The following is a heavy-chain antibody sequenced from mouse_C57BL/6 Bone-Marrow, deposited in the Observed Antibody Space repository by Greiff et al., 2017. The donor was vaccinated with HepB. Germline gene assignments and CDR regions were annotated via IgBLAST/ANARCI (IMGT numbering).Heavy chain of an antibody. V-gene: IGHV1-42*01. Sequence: VQLKQSGPELVKPGASVQISCKASGYSFTGYYMNWVKQSPEKSLEWIGEINPSTGGTTYNQKFKAKATLTVDKSSSTAYMQLKSLTSEDSAVYYCARGLPMDYWGQGTSVTVSS. J-gene: IGHJ4*01. CDR1: GYSFTGYY. CDR2: INPSTGGT. CDR3: ARGLPMDY. D-gene: IGHD5-5*01.